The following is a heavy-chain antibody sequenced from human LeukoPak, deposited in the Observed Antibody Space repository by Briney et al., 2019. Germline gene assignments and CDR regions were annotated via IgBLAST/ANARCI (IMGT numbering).Heavy chain of an antibody. CDR2: IHYSGST. J-gene: IGHJ4*02. V-gene: IGHV4-59*01. Sequence: SETLSLTCTVSGGSISSYYWSWIRQPPGKGLEWIGYIHYSGSTNCNPSLKSRVTISVDTSKNQFSLKLSSVTAADTAVYYCARWIAVAGTWGTFDYWGQGTLVTVSS. D-gene: IGHD6-19*01. CDR1: GGSISSYY. CDR3: ARWIAVAGTWGTFDY.